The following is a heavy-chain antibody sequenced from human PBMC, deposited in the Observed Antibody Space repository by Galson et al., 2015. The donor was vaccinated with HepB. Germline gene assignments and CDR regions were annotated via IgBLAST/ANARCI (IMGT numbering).Heavy chain of an antibody. CDR2: TYYRFKWYF. J-gene: IGHJ4*02. D-gene: IGHD3-10*01. CDR1: GDSVSNNVAS. V-gene: IGHV6-1*01. CDR3: ARGGSGSEVFRFDY. Sequence: CAISGDSVSNNVASWNWIRQSPSRGLEWLGRTYYRFKWYFDYGVSVKSRSTINPDTSKNQVSLQLNSVTPEDTAVYYCARGGSGSEVFRFDYWGQGALVTVSS.